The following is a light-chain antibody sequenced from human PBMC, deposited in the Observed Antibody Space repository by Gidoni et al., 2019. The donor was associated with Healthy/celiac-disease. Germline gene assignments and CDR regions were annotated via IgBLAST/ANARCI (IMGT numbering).Light chain of an antibody. CDR3: QQRSNWPPWT. CDR2: DAS. Sequence: EIALTQSPATLSLSPGERATLSCRASQSVSSYLAWYQQKPGQAPRLLIYDASNRATGIPARFSGSGSGTDFTLTISSLGPEDSAVYYCQQRSNWPPWTFGQGTKVEIK. CDR1: QSVSSY. V-gene: IGKV3-11*01. J-gene: IGKJ1*01.